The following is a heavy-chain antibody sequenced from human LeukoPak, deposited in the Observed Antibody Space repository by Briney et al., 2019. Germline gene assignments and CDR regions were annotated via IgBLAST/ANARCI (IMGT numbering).Heavy chain of an antibody. CDR2: ISAYNGNT. V-gene: IGHV1-18*01. D-gene: IGHD3-22*01. Sequence: ASVKVSCKASGYTFATYGLTWVRQAPGQGLEYMGWISAYNGNTNYAQKFQDRVTMTTDTSTSTAYMELRSLTFDDTAVYYCAKYDSPGHYYGMDVWGQGTTVTVSS. J-gene: IGHJ6*02. CDR1: GYTFATYG. CDR3: AKYDSPGHYYGMDV.